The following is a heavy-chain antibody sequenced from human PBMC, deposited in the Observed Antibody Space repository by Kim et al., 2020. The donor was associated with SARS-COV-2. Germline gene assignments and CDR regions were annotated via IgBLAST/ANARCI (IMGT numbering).Heavy chain of an antibody. CDR2: IPIFGTA. J-gene: IGHJ4*02. V-gene: IGHV1-69*01. CDR3: AREAY. Sequence: IPIFGTANYAQKFQGRVTITADESTSTAYMELSSLRSEDTAVYYCAREAYWGQGTLVTVSS.